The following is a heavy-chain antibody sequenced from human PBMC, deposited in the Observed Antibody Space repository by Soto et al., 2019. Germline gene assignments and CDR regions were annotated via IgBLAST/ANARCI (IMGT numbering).Heavy chain of an antibody. D-gene: IGHD6-13*01. CDR3: ARRSSSWYFDY. CDR2: IRGSDGST. Sequence: EVQLLESGGGLVQPGGSLRLSCAASGFTFSSYAMNWVRQAPGKGLEWVSVIRGSDGSTYYADSGKGRFTISRDNSKNTLNLQMNSLRGEDTAVYYCARRSSSWYFDYWGQGTLVTVSS. V-gene: IGHV3-23*01. CDR1: GFTFSSYA. J-gene: IGHJ4*02.